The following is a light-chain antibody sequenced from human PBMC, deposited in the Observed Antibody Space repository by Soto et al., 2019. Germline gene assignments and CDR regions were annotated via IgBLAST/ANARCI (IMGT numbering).Light chain of an antibody. CDR3: QQYYSYPPIT. CDR1: QGISSY. CDR2: AAS. V-gene: IGKV1-8*01. Sequence: IQMTQSPSTLSASVGDRVTITCRSSQGISSYLAWYQQKPGKAPKLLISAASTLQSGVPSRFSGSGSGTDFTLTISCLQSEDFATYYCQQYYSYPPITFGQGTRLEI. J-gene: IGKJ5*01.